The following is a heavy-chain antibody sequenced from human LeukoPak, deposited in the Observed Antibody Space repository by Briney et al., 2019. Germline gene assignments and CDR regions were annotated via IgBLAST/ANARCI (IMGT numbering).Heavy chain of an antibody. CDR2: IYTGGTT. CDR1: GSSISSGSHY. CDR3: ATLIPYGDYPIDY. Sequence: SETLSLTCTVAGSSISSGSHYWNWIRQPARKGLEWIGRIYTGGTTNYNPSLKSRVTISVDTSKNQFSLKLTSVTAVDTAVYYCATLIPYGDYPIDYWGQGTLVTVSS. V-gene: IGHV4-61*02. D-gene: IGHD4-17*01. J-gene: IGHJ4*02.